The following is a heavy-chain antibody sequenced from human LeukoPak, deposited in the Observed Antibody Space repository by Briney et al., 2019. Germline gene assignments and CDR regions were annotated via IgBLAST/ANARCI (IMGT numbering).Heavy chain of an antibody. CDR1: GFNFSRHW. Sequence: GGSLRLSCAASGFNFSRHWMHWVRQAPGKGLVWVSHINSDGNTTSYADSVKGRFTTSRDSAKNTLYLQMNSLRAEDTAVYYCAREGGATVVTEFDYWGQGTLVTVSS. CDR2: INSDGNTT. J-gene: IGHJ4*02. V-gene: IGHV3-74*01. D-gene: IGHD4-23*01. CDR3: AREGGATVVTEFDY.